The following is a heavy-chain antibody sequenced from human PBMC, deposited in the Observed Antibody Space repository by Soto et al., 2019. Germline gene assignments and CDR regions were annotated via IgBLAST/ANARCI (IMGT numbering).Heavy chain of an antibody. V-gene: IGHV4-39*01. CDR3: ASMPEYYYYGMDV. D-gene: IGHD2-2*01. CDR2: IYYSGST. CDR1: GGSISSSSYY. J-gene: IGHJ6*02. Sequence: PSETLSLTCTVSGGSISSSSYYWGWIRQPPGKGLEWIGSIYYSGSTYYNPSLKSRVTISVDTSKNQFSLKLSSVTAADTAVYYCASMPEYYYYGMDVWGQGTTV.